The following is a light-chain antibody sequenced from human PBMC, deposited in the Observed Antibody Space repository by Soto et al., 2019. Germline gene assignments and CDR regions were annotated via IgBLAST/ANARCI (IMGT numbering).Light chain of an antibody. Sequence: DIQMTQSPSFVSASVGDRVTITCRASQSIDNWLAWYQQKPGKAPKLLIYDASTLYSGVPSRFSGTKSGTEFTLTISGLQPDDFASYYCQQYNSFSPYSFGQGTKLEI. J-gene: IGKJ2*03. CDR1: QSIDNW. CDR2: DAS. CDR3: QQYNSFSPYS. V-gene: IGKV1-5*01.